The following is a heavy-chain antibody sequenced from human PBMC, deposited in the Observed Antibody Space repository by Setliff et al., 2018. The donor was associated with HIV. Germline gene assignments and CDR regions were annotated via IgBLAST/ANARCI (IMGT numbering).Heavy chain of an antibody. Sequence: SETLSLTCAVYGGSFSGYYWNWIRQPPGKGLEWIGEINHSGSTNYNPSLKSRVTISVDTSKDQFSLKLNSVTAADTAVYYCARWAVTASDYWGQGTLVTVSS. CDR1: GGSFSGYY. V-gene: IGHV4-34*01. D-gene: IGHD2-21*02. J-gene: IGHJ4*02. CDR3: ARWAVTASDY. CDR2: INHSGST.